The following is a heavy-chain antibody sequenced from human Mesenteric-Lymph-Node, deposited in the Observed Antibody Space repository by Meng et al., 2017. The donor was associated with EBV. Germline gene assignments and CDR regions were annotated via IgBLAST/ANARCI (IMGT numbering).Heavy chain of an antibody. CDR2: LYWDGDK. Sequence: QITLKGSGPPLVKPPQTLKLTCTFSGFSLSTGGVGVGWFRQPPGKALEWLALLYWDGDKRYSPSLRSRLTISKDTSKDQVVLTLTNVDPVDTATYYCAHMRGYWGQGALVTVSS. J-gene: IGHJ4*02. V-gene: IGHV2-5*02. CDR3: AHMRGY. CDR1: GFSLSTGGVG.